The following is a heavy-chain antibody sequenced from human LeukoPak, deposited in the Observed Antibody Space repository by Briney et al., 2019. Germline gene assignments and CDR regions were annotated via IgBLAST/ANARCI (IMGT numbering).Heavy chain of an antibody. CDR2: IYPGNSDT. CDR3: VRHMSSSGYYFKSYYYMDV. V-gene: IGHV5-51*01. CDR1: GYSFTSYW. J-gene: IGHJ6*03. D-gene: IGHD3-22*01. Sequence: GESLKISCKGSGYSFTSYWIAWVRQMPGKGLEWMGFIYPGNSDTRYSPSFQGQVTISADKSISTAYLQRSSLKASDTAIYYCVRHMSSSGYYFKSYYYMDVWGNGTSVTVSS.